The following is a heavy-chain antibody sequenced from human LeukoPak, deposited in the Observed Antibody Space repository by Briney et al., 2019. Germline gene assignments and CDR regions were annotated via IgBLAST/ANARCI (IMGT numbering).Heavy chain of an antibody. V-gene: IGHV4-39*01. CDR3: ARGLFGLMGGPDF. CDR1: GASISSSSYY. J-gene: IGHJ4*02. CDR2: IYYSGST. Sequence: SETLSLTCTVSGASISSSSYYWGWIRQPPGKGLEWIGSIYYSGSTYYNPSLKSRVTISVHTSKNQFSLKLSSVTAADTAVYYCARGLFGLMGGPDFWGQGTLVTVSS. D-gene: IGHD3/OR15-3a*01.